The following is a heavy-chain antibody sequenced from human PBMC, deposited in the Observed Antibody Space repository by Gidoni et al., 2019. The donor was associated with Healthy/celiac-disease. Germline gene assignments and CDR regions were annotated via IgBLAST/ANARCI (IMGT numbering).Heavy chain of an antibody. CDR1: GGTFSSYA. CDR3: ARGGGSYGGWFDP. CDR2: IIPILGIA. J-gene: IGHJ5*02. Sequence: QVQLVQSGAEVKKPGSSVKVSCKASGGTFSSYAISWVRQAPGKGLEWMGRIIPILGIANYAQKFQGRVTITADKSTSTAYMELSSLRSEDTAVYYCARGGGSYGGWFDPWGQGTLVTVSS. D-gene: IGHD1-26*01. V-gene: IGHV1-69*04.